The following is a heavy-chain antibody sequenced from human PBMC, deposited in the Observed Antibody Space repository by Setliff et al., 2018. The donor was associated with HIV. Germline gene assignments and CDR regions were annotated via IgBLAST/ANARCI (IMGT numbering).Heavy chain of an antibody. V-gene: IGHV4-4*08. J-gene: IGHJ4*02. Sequence: PSETLSLTCTVSGGSISSYYWSWIRQPPGKGLEWIGHIYIGSTNYNPSLKSRVTISADTSKNQFSLELSSVTAADTAVYYCARTYSSSWYSSHLWVDYWGQGTQVTVSS. CDR2: IYIGST. CDR3: ARTYSSSWYSSHLWVDY. CDR1: GGSISSYY. D-gene: IGHD6-13*01.